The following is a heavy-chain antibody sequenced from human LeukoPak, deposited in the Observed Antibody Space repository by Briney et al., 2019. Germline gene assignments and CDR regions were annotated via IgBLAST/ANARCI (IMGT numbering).Heavy chain of an antibody. D-gene: IGHD1-26*01. CDR2: IYYSGST. CDR3: ARGQSGSYYRPQGFYYYYYMDV. J-gene: IGHJ6*03. CDR1: GGSISSSSYY. Sequence: SETLSLTCTVSGGSISSSSYYWGWIRQPPGKGLEWIGSIYYSGSTYYNPSLKSRVTISVDTSKNQFSLKLSSVTAADTAVYYCARGQSGSYYRPQGFYYYYYMDVWGKGTTVTVSS. V-gene: IGHV4-39*07.